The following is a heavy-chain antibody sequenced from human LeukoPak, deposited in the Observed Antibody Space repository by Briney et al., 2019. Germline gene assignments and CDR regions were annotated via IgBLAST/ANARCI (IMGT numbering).Heavy chain of an antibody. CDR3: ARDLGGFYYDSSGYYGHPHWFDP. CDR2: ISAYNGNT. J-gene: IGHJ5*02. V-gene: IGHV1-18*01. D-gene: IGHD3-22*01. CDR1: GYTFTSYG. Sequence: ASVKVSFKASGYTFTSYGISWVRQAPGQGLEWMGWISAYNGNTNYAQKLQGRVTMTADTSTSTAYMELRSLRSDDTAVYYCARDLGGFYYDSSGYYGHPHWFDPWGQGTPVTVSS.